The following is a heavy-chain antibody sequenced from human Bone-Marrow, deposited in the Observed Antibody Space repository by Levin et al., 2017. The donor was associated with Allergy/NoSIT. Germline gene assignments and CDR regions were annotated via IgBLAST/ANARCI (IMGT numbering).Heavy chain of an antibody. CDR3: ARYYYDSSGYRRDNWFDP. CDR2: IYPGDSDT. V-gene: IGHV5-51*01. Sequence: KVSCKGSGYSFTSYWIGWVRQLPGKGLEWMGIIYPGDSDTRYSPSFQGQVTISADKSISTAYLQWSSLKASDTAMYYCARYYYDSSGYRRDNWFDPWGQGTLVTVSS. J-gene: IGHJ5*02. D-gene: IGHD3-22*01. CDR1: GYSFTSYW.